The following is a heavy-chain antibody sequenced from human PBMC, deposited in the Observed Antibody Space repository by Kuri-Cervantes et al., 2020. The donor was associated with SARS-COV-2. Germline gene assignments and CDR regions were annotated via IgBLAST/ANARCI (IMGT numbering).Heavy chain of an antibody. Sequence: LSLTCAASGFTFSSYSMNWVRQASGKGLEWVSAISGDGGITKYADSVKGRLTISRDNSKNTLYLQMNNLRAEDAAVYYCAKVVSGPLIGADAFEMRGQGTMVTVSS. CDR1: GFTFSSYS. J-gene: IGHJ3*02. CDR2: ISGDGGIT. D-gene: IGHD3-16*02. V-gene: IGHV3-23*01. CDR3: AKVVSGPLIGADAFEM.